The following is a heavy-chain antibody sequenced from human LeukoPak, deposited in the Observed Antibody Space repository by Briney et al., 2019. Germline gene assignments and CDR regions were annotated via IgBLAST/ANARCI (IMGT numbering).Heavy chain of an antibody. CDR1: GYDFSTYW. CDR2: ICPGGSET. V-gene: IGHV5-51*01. CDR3: ARASRDGYNQNFDH. D-gene: IGHD5-24*01. Sequence: PGESLKISCKGLGYDFSTYWNAWVRQRPGKGLEWMGIICPGGSETRYDPSFQGQVTISADRSTSTAYLQWSSLRASDTAMYYCARASRDGYNQNFDHWGQGTLVTVSS. J-gene: IGHJ4*02.